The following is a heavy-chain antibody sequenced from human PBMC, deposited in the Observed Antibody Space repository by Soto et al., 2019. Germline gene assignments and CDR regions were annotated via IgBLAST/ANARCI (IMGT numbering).Heavy chain of an antibody. CDR1: GYTFTSYA. Sequence: ASVKVSCKASGYTFTSYAMHWVRQAPGQRLEWMGWINAGNGNTKYSQKFQGRVTITRDTSASTAYMELSSLRSEDTAVYYCARAERYYYDSNGYYPFDYWGQGTLVTV. J-gene: IGHJ4*02. V-gene: IGHV1-3*01. CDR3: ARAERYYYDSNGYYPFDY. D-gene: IGHD3-22*01. CDR2: INAGNGNT.